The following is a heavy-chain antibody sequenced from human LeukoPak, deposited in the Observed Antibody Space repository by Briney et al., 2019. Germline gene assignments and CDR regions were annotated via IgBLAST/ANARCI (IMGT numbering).Heavy chain of an antibody. J-gene: IGHJ3*02. Sequence: ASVKVSCKASGYTFTSYGISWVRQAPGQGLEWMGWISAYNGNTNYAQKLRGRVTMTTDTSTSTAYMELRSLRSDDTAVYYCAGSSTSSATPGAFDIWGQGTMVTVSS. CDR3: AGSSTSSATPGAFDI. D-gene: IGHD2-2*01. CDR1: GYTFTSYG. V-gene: IGHV1-18*01. CDR2: ISAYNGNT.